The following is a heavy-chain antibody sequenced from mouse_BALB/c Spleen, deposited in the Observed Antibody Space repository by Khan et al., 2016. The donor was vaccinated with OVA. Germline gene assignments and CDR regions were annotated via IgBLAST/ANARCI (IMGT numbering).Heavy chain of an antibody. CDR2: INTNTGEP. Sequence: QIQLVQSGPELKKPGETVKISCKASGYTFTNYGMNWVKQAPGKGLKWMGWINTNTGEPTYAEEFKGRFAFSLETSASTAYLQINNLKNEDTATYFCARGTARCDYWGQGTTLTVSS. CDR1: GYTFTNYG. CDR3: ARGTARCDY. V-gene: IGHV9-3*02. J-gene: IGHJ2*01. D-gene: IGHD1-2*01.